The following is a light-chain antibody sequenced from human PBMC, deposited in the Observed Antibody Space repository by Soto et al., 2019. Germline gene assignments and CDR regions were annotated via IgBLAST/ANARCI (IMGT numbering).Light chain of an antibody. J-gene: IGKJ4*01. CDR2: GAS. CDR1: QSVSSN. CDR3: QQYNNWPPVN. Sequence: EIVMTQSPSTLSVSPVERATLSFMASQSVSSNLAWYQQKPGQAPRLLIYGASTRATDIPARFSGSGSGTEFTLTISSLQSEDFVVYYCQQYNNWPPVNFGGGTKVDIK. V-gene: IGKV3-15*01.